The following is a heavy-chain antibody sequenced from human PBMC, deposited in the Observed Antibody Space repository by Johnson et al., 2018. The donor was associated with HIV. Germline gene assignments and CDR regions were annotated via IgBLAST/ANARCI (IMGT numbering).Heavy chain of an antibody. V-gene: IGHV3-30*19. Sequence: QVQLVESGGGVVQPGRSLRLSCAASGFTFSTYGMHWVRQAPGKGLEWVAVTSYDGGNKYYAYSVKGRLTISRDNSKNTVYLQMNSLRAEDTAVYYCARERDYYDSFWCDHDAFDIWGQGTMVTVSS. D-gene: IGHD3-22*01. CDR3: ARERDYYDSFWCDHDAFDI. J-gene: IGHJ3*02. CDR2: TSYDGGNK. CDR1: GFTFSTYG.